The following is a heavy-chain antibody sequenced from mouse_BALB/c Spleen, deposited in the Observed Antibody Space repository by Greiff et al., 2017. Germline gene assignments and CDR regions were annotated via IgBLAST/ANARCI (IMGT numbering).Heavy chain of an antibody. J-gene: IGHJ3*01. Sequence: DVMLVESGGGLVQPGGSLKLSCAASGFTFSSYGMSWVRQTPDKRLELVATINSNGGSTYYPDSVKGRFTISRDNAKNTLYLQMSSLKSEDTAMYYCARDTPYGNYLFAYWGQGTLVTVSA. CDR3: ARDTPYGNYLFAY. CDR2: INSNGGST. V-gene: IGHV5-6-3*01. D-gene: IGHD2-10*02. CDR1: GFTFSSYG.